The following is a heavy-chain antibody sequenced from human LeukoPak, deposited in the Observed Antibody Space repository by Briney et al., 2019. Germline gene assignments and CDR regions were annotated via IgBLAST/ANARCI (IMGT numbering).Heavy chain of an antibody. D-gene: IGHD3-22*01. V-gene: IGHV4-31*03. CDR3: ARGIYGRGYYD. CDR1: GGSISSGGYY. CDR2: IYYSGST. Sequence: SETLSLTCTVSGGSISSGGYYWSWIRQHPGKGLEWIGYIYYSGSTYYNPSLKSRVTISVDTSKNQFSLKLSSVTAADTAVYYCARGIYGRGYYDWGQGTLVTVSS. J-gene: IGHJ4*02.